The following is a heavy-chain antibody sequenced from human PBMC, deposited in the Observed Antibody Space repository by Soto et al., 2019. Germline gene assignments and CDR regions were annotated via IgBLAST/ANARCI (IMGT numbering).Heavy chain of an antibody. J-gene: IGHJ4*02. D-gene: IGHD6-13*01. V-gene: IGHV3-66*01. CDR2: IYSGGST. CDR1: GFTVSSNY. Sequence: GGSLRLSCAASGFTVSSNYMSWVRQAPGKGLEWVSVIYSGGSTYYADSVKGRSTISRDNSKNTLYLQMNSLRAEDTAVYYCARDLAAAGTRAFDIWGQGTLVTVSS. CDR3: ARDLAAAGTRAFDI.